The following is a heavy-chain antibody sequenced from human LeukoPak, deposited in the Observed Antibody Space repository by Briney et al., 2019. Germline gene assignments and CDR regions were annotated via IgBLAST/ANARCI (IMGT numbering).Heavy chain of an antibody. D-gene: IGHD6-13*01. J-gene: IGHJ5*02. V-gene: IGHV4-39*07. CDR3: ARDPIAAAVDNWFDP. Sequence: PSETLSLTCTVSGGSISSSSYYWGWIRQPPGKGLEWIGSIYYSGSTYYNPSLKSRVTISVDTSKNQFSLKLSSVTAADTAVYYCARDPIAAAVDNWFDPWGQGTLVTVSS. CDR2: IYYSGST. CDR1: GGSISSSSYY.